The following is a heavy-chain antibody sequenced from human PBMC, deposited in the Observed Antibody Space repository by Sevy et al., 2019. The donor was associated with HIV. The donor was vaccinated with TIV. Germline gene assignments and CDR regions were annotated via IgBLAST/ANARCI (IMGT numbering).Heavy chain of an antibody. CDR1: GFTLNKAW. Sequence: GSLRLSCAASGFTLNKAWMNWVRQAPGKGLEWVGRIKSETDGGTTDYAEPVKGRFSISRNDSKNTLYLQMNSLKIEDTAVYYCSMEDGYNYFDYWGQGALVTVSS. CDR2: IKSETDGGTT. J-gene: IGHJ4*02. V-gene: IGHV3-15*07. D-gene: IGHD5-12*01. CDR3: SMEDGYNYFDY.